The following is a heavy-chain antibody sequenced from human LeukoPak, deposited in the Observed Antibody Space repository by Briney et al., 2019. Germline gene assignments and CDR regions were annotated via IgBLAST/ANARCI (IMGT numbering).Heavy chain of an antibody. D-gene: IGHD6-6*01. CDR3: ARDSRYSSSSPLDV. V-gene: IGHV3-21*01. CDR1: GFTFSSYS. J-gene: IGHJ6*04. CDR2: ISNSSSYI. Sequence: PGGSLRLSCAASGFTFSSYSMNWVRQAPGKGLEWVSSISNSSSYIYYADSVKGRFTISRDNAKNSLYLQMNSLRAEDTAVYYCARDSRYSSSSPLDVWGKGTTVTVSS.